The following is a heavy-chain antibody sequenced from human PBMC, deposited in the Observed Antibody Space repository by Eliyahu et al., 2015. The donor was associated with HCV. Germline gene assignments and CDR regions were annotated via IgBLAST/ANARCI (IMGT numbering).Heavy chain of an antibody. CDR1: GFTFSSFS. CDR2: ISSRSSTV. D-gene: IGHD2-2*01. CDR3: ARDVSYDFDY. V-gene: IGHV3-48*02. J-gene: IGHJ4*02. Sequence: EVHLVESGGALVQPGESLRLSCAASGFTFSSFSMNWVRQAPGKGLEWVSYISSRSSTVSYADSVKGRFTTSRDNAKNSLSLQMNSLRDEDTAVYYCARDVSYDFDYWGQGTLVTVSS.